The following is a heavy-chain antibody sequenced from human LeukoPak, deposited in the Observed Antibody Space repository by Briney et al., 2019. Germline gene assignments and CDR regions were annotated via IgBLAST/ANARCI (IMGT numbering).Heavy chain of an antibody. V-gene: IGHV4-34*01. CDR3: ARGGRSYPRFNY. CDR2: INHSGST. Sequence: SETLSLTCAVYGGSFSGYYWSWIRQPPGKGLEWIGEINHSGSTNYNPSLKSRVTISVDTSKNQFSLKLSSVTAADTAVYYCARGGRSYPRFNYWGQGNLVTVSS. J-gene: IGHJ4*02. D-gene: IGHD1-26*01. CDR1: GGSFSGYY.